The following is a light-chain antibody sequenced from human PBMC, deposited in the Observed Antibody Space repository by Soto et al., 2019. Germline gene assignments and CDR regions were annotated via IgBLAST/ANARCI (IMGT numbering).Light chain of an antibody. J-gene: IGKJ2*01. Sequence: PGERATLSCRASQSVSSTYLAWYQHKPGQAPRLLIYGASSRATGIPDMFSGSGSGTDFTLTISRLEPEDFALYYCQQYGSSPPYTFGQGTQLEIK. CDR3: QQYGSSPPYT. CDR1: QSVSSTY. V-gene: IGKV3-20*01. CDR2: GAS.